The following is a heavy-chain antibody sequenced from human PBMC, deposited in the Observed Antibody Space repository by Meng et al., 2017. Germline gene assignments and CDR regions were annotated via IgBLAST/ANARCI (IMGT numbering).Heavy chain of an antibody. CDR2: INTNTGNP. J-gene: IGHJ2*01. Sequence: ASVTVSCQASGYTFTSYAMNWVRQAPGQGLEWMGWINTNTGNPTYDQGFTGRFVFSLDTSVSTAYLQISSLKAEDTAVYYCARDEDNSGGLWNGCPRGDCRYFDLWGRGTLVTVSS. CDR3: ARDEDNSGGLWNGCPRGDCRYFDL. D-gene: IGHD2-21*02. CDR1: GYTFTSYA. V-gene: IGHV7-4-1*02.